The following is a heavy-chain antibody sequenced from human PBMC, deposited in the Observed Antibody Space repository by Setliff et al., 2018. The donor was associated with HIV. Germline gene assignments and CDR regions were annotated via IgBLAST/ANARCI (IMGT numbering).Heavy chain of an antibody. CDR1: GFTLSTYA. V-gene: IGHV3-23*01. D-gene: IGHD3-22*01. J-gene: IGHJ2*01. Sequence: PGGSLRLSCEASGFTLSTYAMTWVRQAPGKGLEWVSVIGSDNGGIQYADSAKGRFTISRDNSNKRLYLQMNSLRVEDTATYYCAKYQDSSPIRCFDLWGRGTLVTVSS. CDR2: IGSDNGGI. CDR3: AKYQDSSPIRCFDL.